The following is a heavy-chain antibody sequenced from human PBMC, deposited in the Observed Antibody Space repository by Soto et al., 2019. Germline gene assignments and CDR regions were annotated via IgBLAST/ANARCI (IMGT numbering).Heavy chain of an antibody. CDR3: ASVCLLGDVGVVNAKCYYGMDV. Sequence: VSVKVSCKASGYTFTGYYMHWLRQAPGQGLEWMGWINPNSGGTNYAQKFQGRVTMTRDTSISTAYMELSRLRSDDTAVYYCASVCLLGDVGVVNAKCYYGMDVWGQGTTVTVS. CDR2: INPNSGGT. V-gene: IGHV1-2*02. D-gene: IGHD2-21*01. CDR1: GYTFTGYY. J-gene: IGHJ6*02.